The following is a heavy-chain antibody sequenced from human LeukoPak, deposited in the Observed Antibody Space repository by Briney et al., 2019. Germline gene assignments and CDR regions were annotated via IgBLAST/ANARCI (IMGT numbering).Heavy chain of an antibody. J-gene: IGHJ4*02. CDR1: GLTFSTYW. Sequence: GGSLRLSCAASGLTFSTYWMTWVRQAPGKGLEWVANIKEDGSEKYYVDSVKGRFTIFRDNAKNSVYLQMNSLRAEDTAIYYCARNARGPGDYWGQGTVVTVSS. D-gene: IGHD2-2*01. CDR3: ARNARGPGDY. V-gene: IGHV3-7*01. CDR2: IKEDGSEK.